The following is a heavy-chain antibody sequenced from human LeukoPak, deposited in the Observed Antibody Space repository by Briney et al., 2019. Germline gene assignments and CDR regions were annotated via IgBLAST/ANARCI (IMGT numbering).Heavy chain of an antibody. J-gene: IGHJ6*03. Sequence: GGSLRLSCAASGFTFSSYEMNWVRQAPGKGLEWVSAVSGSGDNTFYADSVKGRFTISRDNSKNMLDLQMNSLRAEDTAVYYCAKTTVVKGERYHYYYYMDVWGKGTTVTISS. D-gene: IGHD4-23*01. CDR2: VSGSGDNT. CDR1: GFTFSSYE. V-gene: IGHV3-23*01. CDR3: AKTTVVKGERYHYYYYMDV.